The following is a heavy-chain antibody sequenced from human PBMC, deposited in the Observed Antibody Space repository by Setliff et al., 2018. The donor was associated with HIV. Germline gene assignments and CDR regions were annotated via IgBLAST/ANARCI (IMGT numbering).Heavy chain of an antibody. CDR2: INRTGLTT. CDR3: ARNPQLDY. J-gene: IGHJ4*02. CDR1: GFTFSSYW. V-gene: IGHV3-74*01. Sequence: PGGSLRLSCAASGFTFSSYWMHWVRQAPGKGLVWVSRINRTGLTTDYADSVKGRFSISRDTATSTLYLHMTGLTAEDTGVYYCARNPQLDYWGQGTLVTVS.